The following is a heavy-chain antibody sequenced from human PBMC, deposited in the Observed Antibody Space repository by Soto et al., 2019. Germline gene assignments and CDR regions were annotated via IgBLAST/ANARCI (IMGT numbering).Heavy chain of an antibody. V-gene: IGHV4-30-2*01. CDR2: IYHSGST. Sequence: PSETLSLTCAVSGGSISSGGYSWSWIRQPPGKGLEWIGYIYHSGSTYYNPSLKSRVTISVDRSKNQFSLKLSSVPAADTAVYYCARGSPVATDYWGQGTLVTVSS. D-gene: IGHD2-21*02. CDR1: GGSISSGGYS. CDR3: ARGSPVATDY. J-gene: IGHJ4*02.